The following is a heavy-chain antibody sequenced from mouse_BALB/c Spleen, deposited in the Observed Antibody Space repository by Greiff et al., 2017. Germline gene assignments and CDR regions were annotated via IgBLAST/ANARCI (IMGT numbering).Heavy chain of an antibody. CDR2: ISSGGST. D-gene: IGHD2-2*01. J-gene: IGHJ4*01. CDR1: GFTFSSYA. V-gene: IGHV5-6-5*01. Sequence: EVMLVESGGGLVKPGGSLKLSCAASGFTFSSYAMSWVRQTPEKRLVWVASISSGGSTYYPDSVKGRFTISRDNDRNILYLQMSSLRSEDTDMYYCGRGWLPSVDYWGQGTSVTVSA. CDR3: GRGWLPSVDY.